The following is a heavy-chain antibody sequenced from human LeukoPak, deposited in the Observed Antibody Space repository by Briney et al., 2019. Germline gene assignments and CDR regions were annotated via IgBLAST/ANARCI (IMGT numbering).Heavy chain of an antibody. CDR1: GGTFSSYA. CDR2: IIPILGIA. CDR3: ASPSSIAARPIT. J-gene: IGHJ5*02. Sequence: GASVKVSCKASGGTFSSYAISWVRQAPGQGLEWMGRIIPILGIANYAQKFQGRVTITADKSTSTAYMELSSLRSEDTAVYYCASPSSIAARPITWGQGTLVTVSS. D-gene: IGHD6-6*01. V-gene: IGHV1-69*04.